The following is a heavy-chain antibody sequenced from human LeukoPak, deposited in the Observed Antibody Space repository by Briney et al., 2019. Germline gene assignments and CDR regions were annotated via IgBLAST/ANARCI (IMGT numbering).Heavy chain of an antibody. Sequence: SETLSLTCTVSGGSISSSSYYWGWIRQPPGKGLEWIGSIYYSGSTYYNPSLKSRVTISVDTSKNQFSLKLSSVTAADTAVYYCARDSQWLSYYYYYMDVWGKGTTVTVSS. J-gene: IGHJ6*03. D-gene: IGHD6-19*01. V-gene: IGHV4-39*07. CDR3: ARDSQWLSYYYYYMDV. CDR1: GGSISSSSYY. CDR2: IYYSGST.